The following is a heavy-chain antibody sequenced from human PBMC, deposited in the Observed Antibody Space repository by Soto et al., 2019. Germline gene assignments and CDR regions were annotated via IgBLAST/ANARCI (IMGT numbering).Heavy chain of an antibody. CDR3: ARHRYSYGVYYFDY. D-gene: IGHD5-18*01. J-gene: IGHJ4*02. CDR2: AHHSGRT. V-gene: IGHV4-4*02. CDR1: GDSMSSSNW. Sequence: SETLSLTCTVSGDSMSSSNWWNWVRQPPGKGLEWIGEAHHSGRTNYNPSLKSRVTISVDTSKNQFSLKLSSVTAADTAVYYCARHRYSYGVYYFDYWGQGTLVTVSS.